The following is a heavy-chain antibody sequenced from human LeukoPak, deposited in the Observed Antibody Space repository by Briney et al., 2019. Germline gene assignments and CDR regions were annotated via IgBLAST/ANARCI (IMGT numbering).Heavy chain of an antibody. CDR3: ANRIVGATKGFDY. J-gene: IGHJ4*02. CDR1: GFTFSSYA. Sequence: GGSLRLSCAASGFTFSSYAMSWVRQAPGKGLEWVSAISGSGGSTYYADSVKGRFTISRDNSKNTLYLQMNSLRAEDTAVYYCANRIVGATKGFDYWGQGTLVTVSS. V-gene: IGHV3-23*01. CDR2: ISGSGGST. D-gene: IGHD1-26*01.